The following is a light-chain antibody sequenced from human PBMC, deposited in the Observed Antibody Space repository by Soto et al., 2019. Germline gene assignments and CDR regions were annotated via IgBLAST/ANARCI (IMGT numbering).Light chain of an antibody. CDR3: SSYAGNNNYV. Sequence: QSVLTQPPSASGSPGQSVTISCTGTSSDVGGYNYVSWYQHHPGKAPKLMLYEVSQRPSGVPDRFSGSKSANTASLTVSGLQAEDEADYYCSSYAGNNNYVFGTGTKLNVL. CDR2: EVS. J-gene: IGLJ1*01. V-gene: IGLV2-8*01. CDR1: SSDVGGYNY.